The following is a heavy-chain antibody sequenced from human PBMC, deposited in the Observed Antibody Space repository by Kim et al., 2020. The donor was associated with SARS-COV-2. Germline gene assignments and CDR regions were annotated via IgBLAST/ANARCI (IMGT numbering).Heavy chain of an antibody. CDR2: VYYSGST. D-gene: IGHD3-22*01. J-gene: IGHJ6*03. CDR3: ARDHYASSGYYYYYYMDI. V-gene: IGHV4-59*01. Sequence: SETLSLTCNVSGGSLNNDYWSWIRQPPGKGLEWIGYVYYSGSTTYNPSLKSRVTISVDTSKNRFSLKLTSVTAADTAVYYCARDHYASSGYYYYYYMDIWGKGTTVTVSS. CDR1: GGSLNNDY.